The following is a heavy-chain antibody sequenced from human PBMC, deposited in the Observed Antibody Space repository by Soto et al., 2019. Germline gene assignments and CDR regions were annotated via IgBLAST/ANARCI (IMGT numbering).Heavy chain of an antibody. CDR2: ISYDGSNK. CDR3: ARGVSGRDGYNYGRFDY. D-gene: IGHD5-12*01. V-gene: IGHV3-30-3*01. CDR1: GFTFSSYA. J-gene: IGHJ4*02. Sequence: GGSLRLSCAASGFTFSSYAMHWVRQAPGKGLEWVAVISYDGSNKYYADSVKGRFTISRDNSKNTLYLQMNSLRAEDTAVYYCARGVSGRDGYNYGRFDYWGQGTLVTVSS.